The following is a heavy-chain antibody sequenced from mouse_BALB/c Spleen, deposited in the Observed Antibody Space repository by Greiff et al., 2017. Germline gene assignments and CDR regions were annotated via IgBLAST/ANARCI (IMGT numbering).Heavy chain of an antibody. Sequence: EVKLMESGPGLVKPSQSLSLTCTVTGYSITSDYAWNWIRQFPGNKLEWMGYISYSGSTSYNPSLKSRISITRDTSKNQFFLQLNSVTTEDTATYYCARLGFTKDYFDYWGQGTTLTVSS. J-gene: IGHJ2*01. CDR2: ISYSGST. D-gene: IGHD1-3*01. CDR3: ARLGFTKDYFDY. V-gene: IGHV3-2*02. CDR1: GYSITSDYA.